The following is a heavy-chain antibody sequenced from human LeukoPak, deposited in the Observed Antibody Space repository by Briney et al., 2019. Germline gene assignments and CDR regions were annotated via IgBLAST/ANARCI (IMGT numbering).Heavy chain of an antibody. J-gene: IGHJ5*02. CDR1: GYTFTSYG. Sequence: ASVKVSCKASGYTFTSYGISWVRQAPGQGLEWMGWISAYNGNTNYAQKLQGRVTMTTDTSTSTAYMELRSLRSDDTAVYYCXXEPIAAAGGWFDPWGQGTLVTVSS. D-gene: IGHD6-13*01. V-gene: IGHV1-18*01. CDR3: XXEPIAAAGGWFDP. CDR2: ISAYNGNT.